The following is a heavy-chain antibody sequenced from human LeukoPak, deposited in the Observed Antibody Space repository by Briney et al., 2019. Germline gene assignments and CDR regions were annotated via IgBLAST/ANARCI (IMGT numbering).Heavy chain of an antibody. V-gene: IGHV3-53*04. CDR1: GFTVSSNY. CDR2: IYSGGST. D-gene: IGHD4-17*01. CDR3: ARGYHSPDYGDYDGYRFFDY. Sequence: PGGSLRLSCAASGFTVSSNYMSWVRQAPGKGLEWVSVIYSGGSTYYADSVKGRFTTSRHNSKNTLYLQMNSLRAEDTPVYYCARGYHSPDYGDYDGYRFFDYWGQGTLVTVSS. J-gene: IGHJ4*02.